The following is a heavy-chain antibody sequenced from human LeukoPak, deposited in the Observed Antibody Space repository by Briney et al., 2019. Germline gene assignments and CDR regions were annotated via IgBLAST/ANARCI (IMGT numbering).Heavy chain of an antibody. CDR2: IIPILGIT. Sequence: ASVKVSCKACGGTFSSYAISWVRQAPGQGLEWMGRIIPILGITNYAQKFQGRVTITADKSTSTAYMELSSLRSDDTAVYYCARARPGPSTSSGHEQDYWGQGTLVTVSS. V-gene: IGHV1-69*04. J-gene: IGHJ4*02. CDR1: GGTFSSYA. CDR3: ARARPGPSTSSGHEQDY. D-gene: IGHD6-6*01.